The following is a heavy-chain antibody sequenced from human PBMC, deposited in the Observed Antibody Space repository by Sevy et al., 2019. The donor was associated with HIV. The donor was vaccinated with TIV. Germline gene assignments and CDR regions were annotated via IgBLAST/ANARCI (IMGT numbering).Heavy chain of an antibody. CDR1: GFTFSSYW. J-gene: IGHJ6*02. CDR3: AREAWQQLVQDYYYGMDV. D-gene: IGHD6-13*01. Sequence: GGSLRLSCAASGFTFSSYWMSWVRQAPGKGLEWVANIKQDGSEKYYVDSVKGRFTISRDNSKNTLYLQMNSLRAEDTAVYYCAREAWQQLVQDYYYGMDVWGQGTTVTVSS. CDR2: IKQDGSEK. V-gene: IGHV3-7*03.